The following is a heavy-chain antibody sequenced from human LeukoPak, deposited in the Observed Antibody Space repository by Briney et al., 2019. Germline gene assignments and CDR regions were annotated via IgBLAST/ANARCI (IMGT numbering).Heavy chain of an antibody. CDR1: GYSFSDFW. CDR2: IYPGDSKT. CDR3: ARLSREYSGYENYYYYYMDV. D-gene: IGHD5-12*01. V-gene: IGHV5-51*01. J-gene: IGHJ6*03. Sequence: GESLKISCKASGYSFSDFWIGWVRPMPGKGLEWMGIIYPGDSKTKYSPSLQGQVTISADKSINTAYLQCSSLKASDTAMYYCARLSREYSGYENYYYYYMDVWGKGTAVTISS.